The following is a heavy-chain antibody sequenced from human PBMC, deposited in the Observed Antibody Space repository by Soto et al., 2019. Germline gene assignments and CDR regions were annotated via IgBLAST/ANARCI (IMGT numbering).Heavy chain of an antibody. CDR3: ARAPRPPPYYDFLNWFDP. D-gene: IGHD3-3*01. V-gene: IGHV1-3*01. CDR1: GYTFTSYA. Sequence: ASVKVSCKASGYTFTSYAMHWVRQAPGQRLEWMGWINAGNGNTKYSQKFQGRVTITRDTSASTAYMELSSLRSEDTAVYYCARAPRPPPYYDFLNWFDPWGQGTLVTVSS. CDR2: INAGNGNT. J-gene: IGHJ5*02.